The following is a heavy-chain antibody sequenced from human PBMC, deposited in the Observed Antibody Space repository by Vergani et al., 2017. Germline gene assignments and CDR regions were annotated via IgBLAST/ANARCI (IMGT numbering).Heavy chain of an antibody. CDR2: TWYDGNNK. J-gene: IGHJ5*02. D-gene: IGHD1-14*01. CDR3: TGDLRLLYNRFDP. CDR1: GFTFNQSG. Sequence: VQLVESGGGVVQPGRSLRLSCAASGFTFNQSGMHWVRQAPGKGLEWVAVTWYDGNNKQYADSVKGRFTISRDNSKSTMYLQMSSLRDEDTGVYYCTGDLRLLYNRFDPWGQGTLVTVSS. V-gene: IGHV3-33*01.